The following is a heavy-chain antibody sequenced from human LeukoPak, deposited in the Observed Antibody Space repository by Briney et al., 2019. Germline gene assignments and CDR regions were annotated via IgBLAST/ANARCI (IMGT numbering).Heavy chain of an antibody. Sequence: GGSLRLSCAASGFTFSDHYMDWLRQAPGRGLEWVGRTRNKANSYTTEYAASVKGRFTISRDDSKNSLYLQMNSLKTEDTAVYYCASPAALRTGGYYFDYWGKGTLVTVSS. J-gene: IGHJ4*02. V-gene: IGHV3-72*01. CDR1: GFTFSDHY. D-gene: IGHD4-17*01. CDR3: ASPAALRTGGYYFDY. CDR2: TRNKANSYTT.